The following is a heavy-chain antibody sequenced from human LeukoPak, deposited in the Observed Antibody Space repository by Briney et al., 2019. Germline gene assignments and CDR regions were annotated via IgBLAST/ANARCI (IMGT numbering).Heavy chain of an antibody. CDR2: MNPNSGNT. J-gene: IGHJ6*03. V-gene: IGHV1-8*02. CDR3: ARVTSQWLVVYYYYYMDV. Sequence: GASVKVSCKPTGSSFSGYNMQWVRQATGQGLEWMGWMNPNSGNTGYAQKFQGRVTMTRNTSISTAYMELSSLRSEDTAVYYCARVTSQWLVVYYYYYMDVWGKGTTVTVSS. CDR1: GSSFSGYN. D-gene: IGHD6-19*01.